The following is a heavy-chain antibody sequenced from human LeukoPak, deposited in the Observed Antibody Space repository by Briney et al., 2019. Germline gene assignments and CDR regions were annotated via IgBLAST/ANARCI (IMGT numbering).Heavy chain of an antibody. Sequence: PSETLSLTCTVSGGSISSSSYYWSWIRQPPGKGLEWIGSIYYSGSTYYNPSLKSRVTISVDTSKNQFSLKLSSVTAADTAVYYCARVSYDSSGYPFDYWGQGTLVTVSS. D-gene: IGHD3-22*01. CDR3: ARVSYDSSGYPFDY. CDR2: IYYSGST. J-gene: IGHJ4*02. V-gene: IGHV4-39*07. CDR1: GGSISSSSYY.